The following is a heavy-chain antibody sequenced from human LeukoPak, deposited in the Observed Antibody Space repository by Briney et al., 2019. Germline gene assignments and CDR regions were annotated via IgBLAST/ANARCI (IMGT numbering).Heavy chain of an antibody. CDR2: ISGSGGST. Sequence: PGESLRLSCAASGFTFNTHAMTWVRQAPGKGLEWVSAISGSGGSTYYADSVKGRFTISRDNSRNTLYLQMSSLRAEDTAVYYCAKDQSLSTTMMFDYWGQGTLVTVSS. CDR1: GFTFNTHA. CDR3: AKDQSLSTTMMFDY. J-gene: IGHJ4*02. V-gene: IGHV3-23*01. D-gene: IGHD3-22*01.